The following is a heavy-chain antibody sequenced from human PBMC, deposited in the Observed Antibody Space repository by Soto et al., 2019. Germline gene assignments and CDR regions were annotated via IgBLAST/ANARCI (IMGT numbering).Heavy chain of an antibody. D-gene: IGHD4-4*01. V-gene: IGHV1-2*02. CDR2: IDPNSGGT. J-gene: IGHJ4*02. CDR3: ARDGSNYEPTDY. Sequence: ASVKVSCKASGYTFTGYYMHWVRQAPGQGLEWMGWIDPNSGGTNYAQKFQGRVTMTRDTSISTAYMELSRLRSDDTAVYYCARDGSNYEPTDYWGQGTLVTVSS. CDR1: GYTFTGYY.